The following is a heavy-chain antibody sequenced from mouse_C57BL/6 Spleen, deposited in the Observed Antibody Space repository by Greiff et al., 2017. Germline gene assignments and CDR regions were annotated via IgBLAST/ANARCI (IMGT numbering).Heavy chain of an antibody. J-gene: IGHJ4*01. CDR3: ARREGYSNYVDYYAMDY. V-gene: IGHV1-55*01. CDR2: IYPGSGST. Sequence: QVQLQQPGAELVKPGASVKMSCKASGYTFTSYWITWVKQRPGQGLEWIGDIYPGSGSTNYNEKFKSKATLTVDTSSSTAYMQLSSLTSEDSAVYYCARREGYSNYVDYYAMDYWGQGTSVTVSS. D-gene: IGHD2-5*01. CDR1: GYTFTSYW.